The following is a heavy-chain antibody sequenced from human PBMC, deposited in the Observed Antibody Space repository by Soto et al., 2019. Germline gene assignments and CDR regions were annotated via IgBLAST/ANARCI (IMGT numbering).Heavy chain of an antibody. D-gene: IGHD5-12*01. CDR3: ARGIVATETFAY. CDR2: IYYSGST. Sequence: PSQTLSLTCTVSGGSISSSSYYLGWIRPPPGKGLEWIGSIYYSGSTFYNPSLKSRVTISVDTSKNQFSLTVTSVTAADTAVYYCARGIVATETFAYWGQGTLVPVSS. CDR1: GGSISSSSYY. J-gene: IGHJ4*02. V-gene: IGHV4-39*07.